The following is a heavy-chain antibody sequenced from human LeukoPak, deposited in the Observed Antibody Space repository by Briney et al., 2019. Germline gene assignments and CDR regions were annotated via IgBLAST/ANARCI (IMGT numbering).Heavy chain of an antibody. V-gene: IGHV1-46*01. CDR2: INPSGGGT. CDR1: GYTFTSYY. D-gene: IGHD1-26*01. CDR3: ARIVGALRGVAAFDI. J-gene: IGHJ3*02. Sequence: ASVKVSCKASGYTFTSYYMHWVRQAPGQGLEWMGVINPSGGGTSYAQKFQGRVTMTRDTSTSTVYMELSSLRSEDTAVYYCARIVGALRGVAAFDIWGQGTMVTVSS.